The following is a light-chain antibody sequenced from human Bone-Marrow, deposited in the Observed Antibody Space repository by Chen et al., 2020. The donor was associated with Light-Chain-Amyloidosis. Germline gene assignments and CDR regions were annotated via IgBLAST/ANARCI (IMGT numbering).Light chain of an antibody. CDR1: DLPTKY. Sequence: SYELTQPPSVSVSPGQTARITCSGDDLPTKYAYWYQQKPGQAPVLVIHRDTERPSGISERFSGSSSGKTATLTISRVQAEDEADYRCQSADSSGTYEVIFGGGTKLTVL. CDR3: QSADSSGTYEVI. J-gene: IGLJ2*01. V-gene: IGLV3-25*03. CDR2: RDT.